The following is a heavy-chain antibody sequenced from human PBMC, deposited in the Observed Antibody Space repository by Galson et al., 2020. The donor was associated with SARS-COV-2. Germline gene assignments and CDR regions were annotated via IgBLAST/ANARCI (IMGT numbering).Heavy chain of an antibody. CDR3: ARVEKSLRDTAMGLDAFDI. D-gene: IGHD5-18*01. V-gene: IGHV4-39*07. CDR1: GGSISSSSYY. Sequence: SQTLSLTCTVSGGSISSSSYYWGWIRQPPGKGLEWIGSIYYSGSTYYNPSLKSRVTISVDTSKNQFSLKLSSVTAADTAVYYCARVEKSLRDTAMGLDAFDIWGQGTMVTVSS. CDR2: IYYSGST. J-gene: IGHJ3*02.